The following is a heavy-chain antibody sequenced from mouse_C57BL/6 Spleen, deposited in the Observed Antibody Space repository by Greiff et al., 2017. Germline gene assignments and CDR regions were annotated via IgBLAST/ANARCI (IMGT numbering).Heavy chain of an antibody. CDR1: GFTFSSYA. J-gene: IGHJ2*01. Sequence: EVKLMESGGGLVKPGGSLKLSCEASGFTFSSYAMSWVRQTPEKRLEWVATISDGGSYTYYTDNVKGRFTISRDNAKNNLYLQMSHLKSEDTASYYCARGYYEYDGGPFDYWGQGTTLTVSS. D-gene: IGHD2-4*01. V-gene: IGHV5-4*03. CDR3: ARGYYEYDGGPFDY. CDR2: ISDGGSYT.